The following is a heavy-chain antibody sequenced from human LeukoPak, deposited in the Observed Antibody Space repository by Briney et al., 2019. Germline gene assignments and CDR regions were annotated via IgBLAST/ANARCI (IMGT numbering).Heavy chain of an antibody. CDR3: ARESTVTTDFDY. J-gene: IGHJ4*02. CDR2: ISWNSGSI. V-gene: IGHV3-9*01. D-gene: IGHD4-17*01. CDR1: GFIFDDYG. Sequence: GGSLRLSCAASGFIFDDYGMHWVRQAPGKGPEWVSGISWNSGSIGYADSVKGRFTISRDNAKNSLYLQMNSLRAEDTAVYYCARESTVTTDFDYWGQGTLVTVSS.